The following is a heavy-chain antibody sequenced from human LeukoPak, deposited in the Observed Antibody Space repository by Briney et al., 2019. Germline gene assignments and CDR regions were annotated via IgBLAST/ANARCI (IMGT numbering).Heavy chain of an antibody. CDR1: GFTFSSYS. Sequence: GGSLRLSCAASGFTFSSYSMNWVRQAPGKGLEWASSISSSSSYIYYADSVKGRFTISRDNAKNSLYLQMNSLRAEDTAVYYCARGSWYRDLWDHYFDYWGQGTLVTVSS. D-gene: IGHD6-13*01. V-gene: IGHV3-21*01. CDR2: ISSSSSYI. J-gene: IGHJ4*02. CDR3: ARGSWYRDLWDHYFDY.